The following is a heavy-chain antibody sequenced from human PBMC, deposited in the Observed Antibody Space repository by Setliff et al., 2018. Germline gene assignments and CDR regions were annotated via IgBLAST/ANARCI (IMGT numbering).Heavy chain of an antibody. D-gene: IGHD3-10*01. CDR2: IERKSDGGTP. Sequence: GGYLRLSCAASGFTFSNAWMNWVRQAPGKGLEWVGRIERKSDGGTPDDASPVKGRFTNSRDDEKKKLYLHITSLKSEETAVYYFHPVVTYSYGSGCYFGLDPWGQGTPVTVSS. V-gene: IGHV3-15*04. J-gene: IGHJ5*02. CDR1: GFTFSNAW. CDR3: HPVVTYSYGSGCYFGLDP.